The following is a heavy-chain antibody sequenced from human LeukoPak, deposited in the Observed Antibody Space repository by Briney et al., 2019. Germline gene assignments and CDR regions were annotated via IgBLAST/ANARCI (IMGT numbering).Heavy chain of an antibody. J-gene: IGHJ6*02. CDR1: GGSISSSSYY. CDR3: ARDRRTSGSLYGYGMDV. D-gene: IGHD3-10*01. V-gene: IGHV4-39*07. CDR2: IYYSGST. Sequence: SETLSLTCTVSGGSISSSSYYWGWIRQPPGKGLEWIGSIYYSGSTYYNPSLKSRVTISVDTSKNQFSLKLSSVTAADTAVYYCARDRRTSGSLYGYGMDVWGQGTTVTVSS.